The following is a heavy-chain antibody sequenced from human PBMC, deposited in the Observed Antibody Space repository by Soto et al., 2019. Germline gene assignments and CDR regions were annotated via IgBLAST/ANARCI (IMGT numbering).Heavy chain of an antibody. J-gene: IGHJ6*02. V-gene: IGHV3-30*02. Sequence: GGSLRLSCAASGFNFSHYDMHLVRQAPGKGLEWVAFISYDGSKKYYAESVKGRFTISRDNSKNTLVLQMNSLRAEDTAVYHWATQGTLTTAVDYYYSDMDVLGQGTTVTVSS. D-gene: IGHD1-1*01. CDR3: ATQGTLTTAVDYYYSDMDV. CDR2: ISYDGSKK. CDR1: GFNFSHYD.